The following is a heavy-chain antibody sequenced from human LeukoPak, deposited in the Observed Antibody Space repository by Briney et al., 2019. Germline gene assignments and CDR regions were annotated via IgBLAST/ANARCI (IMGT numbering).Heavy chain of an antibody. V-gene: IGHV4-59*01. J-gene: IGHJ3*02. CDR2: IYYSGST. Sequence: SETLSLTCTVSGGSISSYYWSWIRQPPRQGLEWIGYIYYSGSTNYNPSLKSRVTISVDTSKNQFSLKLSSVTTADTAVYYCTRSTNLEAFDIWGQGTMVTVSS. D-gene: IGHD2-8*01. CDR1: GGSISSYY. CDR3: TRSTNLEAFDI.